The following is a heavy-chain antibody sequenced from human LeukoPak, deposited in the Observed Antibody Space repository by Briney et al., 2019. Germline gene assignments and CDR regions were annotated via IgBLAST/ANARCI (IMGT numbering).Heavy chain of an antibody. J-gene: IGHJ4*02. CDR2: VISNGGST. CDR3: AREGGGLTAAGRRGIDY. V-gene: IGHV3-23*01. CDR1: GFTFSSSA. D-gene: IGHD6-25*01. Sequence: GGSLRLSCAASGFTFSSSAMTWVRQAPGEGLQWVSSVISNGGSTYHADSVRGRFTISRDNSKNTLYLQMNSLRAEDAALYYCAREGGGLTAAGRRGIDYWGQGSLVIVSS.